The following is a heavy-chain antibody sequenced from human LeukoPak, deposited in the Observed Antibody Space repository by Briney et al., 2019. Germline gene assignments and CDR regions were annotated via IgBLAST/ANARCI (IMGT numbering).Heavy chain of an antibody. J-gene: IGHJ4*02. CDR3: ASSSGSYGGGYYFDY. Sequence: SVKVSCKASGGTFSSYAISWVRQAPGQGREWMGRIIPIFGTANYAQKFQGRVTITTDESTSTAYMELSSLRSEDTAVYYCASSSGSYGGGYYFDYWGQGTLVTVSS. CDR1: GGTFSSYA. D-gene: IGHD1-26*01. CDR2: IIPIFGTA. V-gene: IGHV1-69*05.